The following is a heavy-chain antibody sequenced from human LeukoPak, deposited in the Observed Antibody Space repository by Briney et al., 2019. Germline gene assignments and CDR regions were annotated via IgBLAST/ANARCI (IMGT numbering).Heavy chain of an antibody. CDR1: GFSLSTSGVG. V-gene: IGHV2-5*02. CDR2: IYWDDDK. CDR3: AHHGDLFDY. Sequence: ESGPTLVNPTQTLTLTCTFSGFSLSTSGVGVGWIRQPPGKALEWPALIYWDDDKRYSPSLKGRLTITKDTSKNRVVLTMTNMDPVDTATYYCAHHGDLFDYWGQGTLVTVSS. J-gene: IGHJ4*02.